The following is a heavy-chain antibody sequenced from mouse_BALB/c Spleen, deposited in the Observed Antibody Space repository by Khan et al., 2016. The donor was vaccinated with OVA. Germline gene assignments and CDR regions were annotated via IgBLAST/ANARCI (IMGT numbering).Heavy chain of an antibody. J-gene: IGHJ2*01. CDR3: ARRGLRWDFDY. CDR1: GYTFINYW. CDR2: IHPRTGYT. Sequence: QMQLEESGAELAKPGASVKMSCKASGYTFINYWILWVKQRPGQGLEWIGYIHPRTGYTEYNQNFNDKATLTADKSSSTAYMQLSSLTSEDSAVYYGARRGLRWDFDYWGQGTTLTVSS. V-gene: IGHV1-7*01. D-gene: IGHD1-1*01.